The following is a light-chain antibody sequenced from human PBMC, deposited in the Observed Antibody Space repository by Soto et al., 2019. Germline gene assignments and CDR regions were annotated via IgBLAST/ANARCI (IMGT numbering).Light chain of an antibody. V-gene: IGKV1-9*01. CDR2: TAS. Sequence: IQLTQSPSSLSASVGDRVTITCRASQGISTYLAWYQQKPGRAPKLLIYTASTLQSWVPSRFSGRGSGTDFTLTISSLQPEDFATYYCQQLNSDPPITFGQGTRLEI. J-gene: IGKJ5*01. CDR3: QQLNSDPPIT. CDR1: QGISTY.